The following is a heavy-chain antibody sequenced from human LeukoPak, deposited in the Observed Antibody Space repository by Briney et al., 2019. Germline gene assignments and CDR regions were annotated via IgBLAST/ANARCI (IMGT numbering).Heavy chain of an antibody. V-gene: IGHV1-69*02. Sequence: ASVKVSCNSSGGTFSSYTISWVRQAPGQGLEWMGRIIPILGIGNYAQKFQGRVTITADKSTSTAYMELSSLRSEDTAVYYCARGGPSAAGKDHWFDPWGQGTLVTVSS. CDR1: GGTFSSYT. D-gene: IGHD6-13*01. CDR3: ARGGPSAAGKDHWFDP. CDR2: IIPILGIG. J-gene: IGHJ5*02.